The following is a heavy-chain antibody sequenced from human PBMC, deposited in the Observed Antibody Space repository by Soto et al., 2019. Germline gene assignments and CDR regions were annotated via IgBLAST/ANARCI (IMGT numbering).Heavy chain of an antibody. J-gene: IGHJ4*02. CDR2: ISSSSSYI. V-gene: IGHV3-21*01. CDR3: ASVKGDY. CDR1: GFTFSSYS. Sequence: EVQLVESGGGLVKPGGSLRLSCAASGFTFSSYSMNWVRQAPGTGLEWVSYISSSSSYIYYADSVKGRFTISRDNAKNSLYLQMNRLRAEDPAAYYCASVKGDYWGQGTPVTVSS.